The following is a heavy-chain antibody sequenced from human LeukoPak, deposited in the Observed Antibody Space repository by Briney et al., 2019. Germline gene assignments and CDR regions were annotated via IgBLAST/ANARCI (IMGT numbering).Heavy chain of an antibody. CDR3: ARGRSITMIVVVPFDY. D-gene: IGHD3-22*01. Sequence: GASVKVSCKASGYTFTSYYMHWVRQAPGQGLEWMGIINPSGGSTSYAQKFQGRVTMTRDTSTSTVYMELSSLRSEDTAVYYCARGRSITMIVVVPFDYWGQGTLGTVSS. V-gene: IGHV1-46*01. CDR1: GYTFTSYY. J-gene: IGHJ4*02. CDR2: INPSGGST.